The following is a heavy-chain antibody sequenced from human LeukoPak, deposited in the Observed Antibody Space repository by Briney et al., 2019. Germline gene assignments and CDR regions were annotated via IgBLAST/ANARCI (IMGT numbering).Heavy chain of an antibody. CDR3: VKAESRGYYYYYGMDV. CDR2: ISGSGGST. D-gene: IGHD6-25*01. Sequence: GGPLRLSCAASGFTFSNYAMSWVRQAPGKGLKWVSIISGSGGSTHYADSVKGRFTISRDSSKNTLYLQMNSLRAEDTAVYYCVKAESRGYYYYYGMDVWGQGTTVTVSS. CDR1: GFTFSNYA. J-gene: IGHJ6*02. V-gene: IGHV3-23*01.